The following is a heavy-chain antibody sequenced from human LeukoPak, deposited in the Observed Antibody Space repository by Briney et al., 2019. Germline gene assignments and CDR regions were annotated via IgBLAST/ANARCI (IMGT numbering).Heavy chain of an antibody. CDR1: AGSISGGY. V-gene: IGHV4-4*09. CDR2: VYTSGST. Sequence: SETLSLTCTVSAGSISGGYWIWIRQPPGSGLECIIYVYTSGSTNYNTSLRSRVTISVDTSKSQFALKLSSVTAADTAVYYCAKSYFDHSTYSSYYFNLWGQGALVTVSS. CDR3: AKSYFDHSTYSSYYFNL. J-gene: IGHJ4*02. D-gene: IGHD3-22*01.